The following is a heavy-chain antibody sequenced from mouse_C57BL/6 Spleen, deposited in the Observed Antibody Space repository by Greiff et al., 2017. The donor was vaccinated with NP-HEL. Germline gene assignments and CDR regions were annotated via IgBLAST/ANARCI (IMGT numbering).Heavy chain of an antibody. J-gene: IGHJ4*01. V-gene: IGHV1-22*01. CDR2: INPNNGGT. CDR3: ARGNDVDAMDY. CDR1: GYTFTDYN. Sequence: VQLKESGPELVKPGASVKMSCKASGYTFTDYNMHWVKQSHGKSLEWIGYINPNNGGTSYNQKFKGKATLTVNKSSSTAYMELRSLTSEDSAVYYCARGNDVDAMDYWGQGTSVTVSS. D-gene: IGHD2-12*01.